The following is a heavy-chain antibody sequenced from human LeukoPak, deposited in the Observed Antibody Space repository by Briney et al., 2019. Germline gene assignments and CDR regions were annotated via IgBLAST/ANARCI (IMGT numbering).Heavy chain of an antibody. D-gene: IGHD3-9*01. J-gene: IGHJ4*02. V-gene: IGHV3-21*01. CDR1: GFTFSSYS. CDR3: AGRSYYDILTGGDY. CDR2: ISSSSSYI. Sequence: GGSLRLSCAASGFTFSSYSMNWVRQAPGKGLEWVSSISSSSSYIYYADSVKGRFTISRDNAKNSLYLQMNSLRAEDTAAYYCAGRSYYDILTGGDYWGQGTLVTVSS.